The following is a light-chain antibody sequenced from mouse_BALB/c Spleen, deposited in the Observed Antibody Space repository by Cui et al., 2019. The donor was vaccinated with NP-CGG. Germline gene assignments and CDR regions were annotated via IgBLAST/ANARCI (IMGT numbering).Light chain of an antibody. CDR1: TGAVTTSNY. Sequence: QAVVTQESAPTTSPGETVTLTCRSNTGAVTTSNYANWVQEKPDHLFTGLIGGTNNRAPGVPARFSGSLIGDKAALTITGAQTKDEAIYFCTLWYSNHWVFGGGTKLTVL. V-gene: IGLV1*01. CDR2: GTN. CDR3: TLWYSNHWV. J-gene: IGLJ1*01.